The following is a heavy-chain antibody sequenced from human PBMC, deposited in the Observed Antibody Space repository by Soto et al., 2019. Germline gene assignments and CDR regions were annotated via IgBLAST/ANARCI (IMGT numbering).Heavy chain of an antibody. CDR3: AKGRYDSSGYYFEGDAFDI. J-gene: IGHJ3*02. V-gene: IGHV3-43*01. CDR2: ISWDGGST. Sequence: GSLRLSCAASGFTFDDYTMHWVRQAPGKGLEWVSLISWDGGSTYYADSVKGRFTISRDNSKNSLYLQMNGLRTEDTALYYCAKGRYDSSGYYFEGDAFDIWGQGTMVTVSS. D-gene: IGHD3-22*01. CDR1: GFTFDDYT.